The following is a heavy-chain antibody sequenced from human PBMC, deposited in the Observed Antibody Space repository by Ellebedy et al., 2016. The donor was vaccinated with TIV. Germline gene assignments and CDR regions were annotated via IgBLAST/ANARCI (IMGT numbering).Heavy chain of an antibody. Sequence: SETLSLXXTVSGGSISSYYWSWIRRPPGKGLEWIGYIYYSGSTNYNPSLKSRVTISVDTSKNQFSLKLSSVTAADTAVYYCARDGIQQWRLLYYYGMDVWGQGTTVTVSS. D-gene: IGHD2/OR15-2a*01. V-gene: IGHV4-59*12. CDR3: ARDGIQQWRLLYYYGMDV. J-gene: IGHJ6*02. CDR1: GGSISSYY. CDR2: IYYSGST.